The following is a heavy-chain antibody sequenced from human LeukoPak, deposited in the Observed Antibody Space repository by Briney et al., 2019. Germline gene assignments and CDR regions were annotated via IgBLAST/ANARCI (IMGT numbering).Heavy chain of an antibody. Sequence: SGGSLRLSCAACGFTFSTYNMNCVRQAPGKGLEWVSSITSSSSYIYYADSVKGRFTISRDNAKNSLYLKMNSLRAEDTAVYYCARDPYSGRYGDYYYYYMDVWGKGTTVTISS. CDR1: GFTFSTYN. CDR2: ITSSSSYI. V-gene: IGHV3-21*01. CDR3: ARDPYSGRYGDYYYYYMDV. D-gene: IGHD1-26*01. J-gene: IGHJ6*03.